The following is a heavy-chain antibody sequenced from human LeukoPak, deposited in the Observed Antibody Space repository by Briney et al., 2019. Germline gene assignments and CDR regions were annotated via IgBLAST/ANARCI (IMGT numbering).Heavy chain of an antibody. CDR2: ISSSSSYI. V-gene: IGHV3-21*01. Sequence: GGSLRLSCAASDFSFITYAMSWVRQAPGKGLEWVSSISSSSSYIYYADSVKGRFTISRDNAKNSLYLQMNSLRAEDTAVYYCAELGITMIGGVWGKGTTVTISS. CDR3: AELGITMIGGV. D-gene: IGHD3-10*02. CDR1: DFSFITYA. J-gene: IGHJ6*04.